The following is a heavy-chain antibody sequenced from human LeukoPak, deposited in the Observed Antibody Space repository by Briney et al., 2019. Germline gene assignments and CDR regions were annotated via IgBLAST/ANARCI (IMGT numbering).Heavy chain of an antibody. V-gene: IGHV1-18*04. J-gene: IGHJ1*01. D-gene: IGHD3-9*01. CDR2: ISAYNGNT. CDR3: ASYDILTGYRYFQH. CDR1: GYTFTSYG. Sequence: GASVKLSCKSSGYTFTSYGISWERHPPGQGLEWMGWISAYNGNTNYAQKLQGRVTMTTDTSTSTAYMELRSLRSDDTAVYYCASYDILTGYRYFQHWGQGTLVTVSS.